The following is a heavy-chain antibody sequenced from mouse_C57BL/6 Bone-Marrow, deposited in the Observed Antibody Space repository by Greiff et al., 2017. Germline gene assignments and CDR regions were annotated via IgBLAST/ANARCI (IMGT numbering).Heavy chain of an antibody. J-gene: IGHJ2*01. CDR2: IHPNSGST. Sequence: VQLQQPGAELVKPGASVKLSCKASGYTFTSYWMHWVKQRPGHGLEWIGMIHPNSGSTNYNEKFKSKATLTVDKSSSTAYMQPSSLTSEDSAVYYGARDYYGSSPAYWGQGTTLTVSS. V-gene: IGHV1-64*01. CDR1: GYTFTSYW. CDR3: ARDYYGSSPAY. D-gene: IGHD1-1*01.